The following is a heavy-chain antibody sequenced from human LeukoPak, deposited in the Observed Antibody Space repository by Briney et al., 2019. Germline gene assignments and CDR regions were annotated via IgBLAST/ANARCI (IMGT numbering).Heavy chain of an antibody. CDR1: GFTVSSNY. Sequence: GGSLRLSCAASGFTVSSNYMSWVRQAPGKGLEWVSVIYSGGSTYYADSVKGRFTISRHNSKNTLYLQMNSLRAEDTAVYYCARDSDDGGYVNYFDYWGQGTLVTVSS. J-gene: IGHJ4*02. D-gene: IGHD5-12*01. CDR3: ARDSDDGGYVNYFDY. V-gene: IGHV3-53*04. CDR2: IYSGGST.